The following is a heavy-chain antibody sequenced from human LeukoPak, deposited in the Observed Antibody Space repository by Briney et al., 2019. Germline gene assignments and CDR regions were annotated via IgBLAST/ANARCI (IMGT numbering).Heavy chain of an antibody. J-gene: IGHJ4*02. CDR2: IKQDGSEK. CDR3: ATGGHYHGD. Sequence: PGGSLRLSCVGSGFTLSNHWMSWVRQAPGKGPEWVAYIKQDGSEKDYVDSVKGRFTTSRDNAKNSLYLEMNSLRGEDTAVYHCATGGHYHGDWGQGTLVTVSS. V-gene: IGHV3-7*05. D-gene: IGHD1-1*01. CDR1: GFTLSNHW.